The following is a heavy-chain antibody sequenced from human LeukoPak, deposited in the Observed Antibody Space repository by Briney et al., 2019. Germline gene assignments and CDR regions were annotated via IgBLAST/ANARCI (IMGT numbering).Heavy chain of an antibody. Sequence: GGSLRLSCAASGFAFSSYAMSWVRQAPGKGLEWVSGISGSGGSTYYADSVKGRFTISRDNSKNTLYLQMNSLRAEDTAVYYCAKVHNLVVVVAATQWGQGTLVTVSS. CDR2: ISGSGGST. CDR3: AKVHNLVVVVAATQ. J-gene: IGHJ4*02. V-gene: IGHV3-23*01. CDR1: GFAFSSYA. D-gene: IGHD2-15*01.